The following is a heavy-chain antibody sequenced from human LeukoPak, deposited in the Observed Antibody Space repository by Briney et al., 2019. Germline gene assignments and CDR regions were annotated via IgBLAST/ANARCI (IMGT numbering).Heavy chain of an antibody. CDR2: ISYDGSNK. Sequence: GGSLRLSCAASGFTFSDYGMHWVRQAPGKGLEWVAVISYDGSNKYFADSVKGRFTISRDNSKNTLYLQMNSLRAEDTAVYYCAKGLNIYPYWGQGTLVPVSS. J-gene: IGHJ4*02. D-gene: IGHD2-2*02. CDR1: GFTFSDYG. V-gene: IGHV3-30*18. CDR3: AKGLNIYPY.